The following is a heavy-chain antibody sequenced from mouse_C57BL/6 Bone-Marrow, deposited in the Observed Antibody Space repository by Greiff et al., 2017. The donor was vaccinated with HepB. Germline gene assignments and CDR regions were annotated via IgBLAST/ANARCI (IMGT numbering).Heavy chain of an antibody. Sequence: QVQLKQSGAELVRPGASVKLSCKASGYTFTDYYINWVKQRPGQGLEWIARIYPGSGNTYYNEKFKGKATLTAEKSSSTAYMQLSSLTSEDSAVYFCARSYGSSPYWYFDVWGTGTTVTVSS. V-gene: IGHV1-76*01. CDR2: IYPGSGNT. D-gene: IGHD1-1*01. CDR1: GYTFTDYY. J-gene: IGHJ1*03. CDR3: ARSYGSSPYWYFDV.